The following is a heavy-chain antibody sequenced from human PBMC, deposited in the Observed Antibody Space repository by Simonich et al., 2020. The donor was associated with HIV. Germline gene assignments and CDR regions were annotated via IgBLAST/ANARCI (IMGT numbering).Heavy chain of an antibody. V-gene: IGHV5-51*01. CDR2: IYPGYPDT. J-gene: IGHJ5*02. Sequence: EVQLVQSGAEVKKPGESLQISCKGSGYSFTSYWIVWVRQMPGKGLEWIVIIYPGYPDTKSSPSFQGQVTISADKYISTAYLQWSSLKASDTAMYYCAKSNGNWFDPWGRGTLVTVSS. CDR1: GYSFTSYW. CDR3: AKSNGNWFDP. D-gene: IGHD7-27*01.